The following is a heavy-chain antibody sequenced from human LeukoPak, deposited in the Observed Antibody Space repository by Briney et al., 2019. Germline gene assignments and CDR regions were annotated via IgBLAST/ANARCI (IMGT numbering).Heavy chain of an antibody. Sequence: SETLSLTCTVSGGSISSYYWSWIRQPAGKGLEWIGRIYTCGSTNYNPSLKSRVTMSVDTSKNQFSLKLSSVTAADTAVYYCASTVTTTAEYFQHWGQGTLVTVSS. CDR3: ASTVTTTAEYFQH. CDR2: IYTCGST. V-gene: IGHV4-4*07. D-gene: IGHD4-17*01. CDR1: GGSISSYY. J-gene: IGHJ1*01.